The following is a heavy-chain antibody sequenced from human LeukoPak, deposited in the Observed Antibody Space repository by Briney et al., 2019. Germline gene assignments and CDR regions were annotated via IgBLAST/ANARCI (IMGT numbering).Heavy chain of an antibody. CDR2: ISYSGST. V-gene: IGHV4-39*01. CDR1: GGSISSSSYY. Sequence: SETLSLTCTASGGSISSSSYYWGWIRQPPGKGLGWIVSISYSGSTYYNPSLKSRVTISVDTSKNQFSLNLSSVTAADTAVYYCARHDIIAVAFSYWGQGTLVTVSS. D-gene: IGHD6-19*01. CDR3: ARHDIIAVAFSY. J-gene: IGHJ4*02.